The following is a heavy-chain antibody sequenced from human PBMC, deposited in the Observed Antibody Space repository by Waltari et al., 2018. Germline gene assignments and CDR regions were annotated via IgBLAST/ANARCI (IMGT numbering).Heavy chain of an antibody. CDR3: ARGGYDFWSGYQSPSRPVDV. CDR1: GWSFSGYY. D-gene: IGHD3-3*01. J-gene: IGHJ6*04. CDR2: INHSGST. V-gene: IGHV4-34*01. Sequence: QVQLPQWGAGLLKPSETLSLTCAVYGWSFSGYYWSWIRQPQGKGLEWIGEINHSGSTNYNPSLKSRVTISVDTSKNQFSLKLSSVTAADTAVYYCARGGYDFWSGYQSPSRPVDVWGKGTTVTVSS.